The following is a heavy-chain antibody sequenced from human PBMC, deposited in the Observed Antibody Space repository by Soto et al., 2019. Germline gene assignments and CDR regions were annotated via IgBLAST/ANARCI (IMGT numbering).Heavy chain of an antibody. D-gene: IGHD1-20*01. J-gene: IGHJ4*02. CDR3: AREVTGTPEHFDY. CDR2: IYYSGST. CDR1: GGSISSGGYY. Sequence: SETLSLTCTVSGGSISSGGYYWSWIRQHPGKGLEWIGYIYYSGSTYYNPSLKSRVTISVDTSKNQFSLKLSSVTAADTAVYYCAREVTGTPEHFDYWGQGTLVTVSS. V-gene: IGHV4-31*03.